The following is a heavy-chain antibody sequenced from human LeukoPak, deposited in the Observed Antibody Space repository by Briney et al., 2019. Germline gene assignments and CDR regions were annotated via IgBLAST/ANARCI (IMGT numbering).Heavy chain of an antibody. V-gene: IGHV3-21*01. CDR2: ISSSSSYI. J-gene: IGHJ3*02. D-gene: IGHD1-14*01. CDR1: GITLSSNH. CDR3: ARALTHDAFDI. Sequence: PGGSLRLSCAASGITLSSNHMSWVRQAPGKGLEWVSYISSSSSYIYYADSVKGRFTISRDNAKNSLYLQMNSLRAEDTAVYYCARALTHDAFDIWGQGTMVTVPS.